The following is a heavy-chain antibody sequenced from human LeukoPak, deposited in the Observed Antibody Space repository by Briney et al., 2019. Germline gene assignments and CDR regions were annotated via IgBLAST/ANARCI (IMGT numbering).Heavy chain of an antibody. J-gene: IGHJ4*02. CDR3: ARDSRNNYYDSSCFDY. D-gene: IGHD3-22*01. CDR1: GYTFTSYY. CDR2: INPSGGST. V-gene: IGHV1-46*01. Sequence: ASVKVSCKASGYTFTSYYMHWVRQAPGQGLEWMGIINPSGGSTSYAQKFQGRVTMTRDTSTSTVYMELSSLRSEDTAMYYCARDSRNNYYDSSCFDYWGQGTLVTVSS.